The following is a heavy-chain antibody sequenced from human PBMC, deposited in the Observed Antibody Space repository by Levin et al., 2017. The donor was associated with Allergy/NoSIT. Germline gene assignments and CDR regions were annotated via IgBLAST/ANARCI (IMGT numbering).Heavy chain of an antibody. V-gene: IGHV3-7*02. Sequence: PGGSLRLSCAASGFTFSNFWMTWVRQAPGKGLEWVANIKKDGSEKYFVDSVKGRFTISRGNAKNSLYLQMNSLRAEDTAVYYCAPARTDEYGDRPLNYWGQGTLVTVSS. J-gene: IGHJ4*02. CDR3: APARTDEYGDRPLNY. D-gene: IGHD4-17*01. CDR1: GFTFSNFW. CDR2: IKKDGSEK.